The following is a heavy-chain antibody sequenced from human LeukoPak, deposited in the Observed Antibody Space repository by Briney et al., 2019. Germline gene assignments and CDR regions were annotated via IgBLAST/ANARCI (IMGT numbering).Heavy chain of an antibody. D-gene: IGHD6-6*01. V-gene: IGHV4-59*01. Sequence: SETLSLTCTVSGGSISSYYWSWIRQPPGKGLEWIGYIYYSGSTNYNPSLKSRVAISVDTSKNQFSLKLSSVTAADTAVYYCARGGIAARPDWFDPWGQGTLVTVSS. J-gene: IGHJ5*02. CDR1: GGSISSYY. CDR3: ARGGIAARPDWFDP. CDR2: IYYSGST.